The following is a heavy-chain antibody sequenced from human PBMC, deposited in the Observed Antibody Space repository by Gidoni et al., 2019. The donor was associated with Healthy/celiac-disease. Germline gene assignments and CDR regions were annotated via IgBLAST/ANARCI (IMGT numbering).Heavy chain of an antibody. CDR2: IYYSGST. CDR1: GCSISSYY. J-gene: IGHJ4*02. D-gene: IGHD6-13*01. V-gene: IGHV4-59*08. Sequence: QVQLQESGLGLVKPSETLSLTCTVSGCSISSYYWSLLRQPPGKGLEWIGYIYYSGSTNYNPSLKSRVTISVDTSKNQFSLKLSSVTAADTAVYYCASSTAAGTFFHWGQGTLVTVSS. CDR3: ASSTAAGTFFH.